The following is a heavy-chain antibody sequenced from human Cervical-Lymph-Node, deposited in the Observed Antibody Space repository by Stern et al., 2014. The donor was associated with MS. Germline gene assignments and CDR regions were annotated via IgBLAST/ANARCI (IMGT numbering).Heavy chain of an antibody. D-gene: IGHD1-26*01. V-gene: IGHV1-69*01. J-gene: IGHJ6*02. CDR3: ARGELKEGLVRGMDV. Sequence: VQLVESGAEVKKPGSSGKVSCKASGGTFSSYAISWVRQAPGQGLEWMGGLIPIFGTANYAQKCQGRVTITADESTSTAYMELSSLRSEDTAVYYCARGELKEGLVRGMDVWGQGTTVTVSS. CDR1: GGTFSSYA. CDR2: LIPIFGTA.